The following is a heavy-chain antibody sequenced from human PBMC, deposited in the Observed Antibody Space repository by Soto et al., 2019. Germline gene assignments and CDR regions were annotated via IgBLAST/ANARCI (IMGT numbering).Heavy chain of an antibody. V-gene: IGHV3-53*02. D-gene: IGHD4-17*01. Sequence: EVQLVETGGGLIQPGGSLRLSCAASGFTVSSFYMSWVRQAPGKGLEWVSAIYTSGNTYYADSVKGRFTISRDNSKNTLNLQMNSLRAEDTAVYYCARADYGDYSLRYWGQRTLVTVSS. CDR3: ARADYGDYSLRY. CDR2: IYTSGNT. CDR1: GFTVSSFY. J-gene: IGHJ4*02.